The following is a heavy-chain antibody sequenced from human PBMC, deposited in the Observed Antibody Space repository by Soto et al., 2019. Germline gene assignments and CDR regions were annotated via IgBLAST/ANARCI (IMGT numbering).Heavy chain of an antibody. CDR1: EYMFTDYY. V-gene: IGHV1-2*02. CDR3: ASWYYDTSGHEAFDV. Sequence: QVQLVQSGAEVRKPGASLKVSCKASEYMFTDYYIHWVRQAPGQGLEWMGWVNPKSGGTSYAQKFRGRVTLASDTSTTTAYLDLSSLRSDDTAVYYCASWYYDTSGHEAFDVWGQGTMVTVSA. CDR2: VNPKSGGT. J-gene: IGHJ3*01. D-gene: IGHD3-22*01.